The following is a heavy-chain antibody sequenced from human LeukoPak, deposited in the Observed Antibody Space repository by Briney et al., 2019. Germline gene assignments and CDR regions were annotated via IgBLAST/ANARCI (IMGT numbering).Heavy chain of an antibody. J-gene: IGHJ6*02. CDR2: INPSGGST. D-gene: IGHD2-2*01. CDR1: GYTFTIYY. CDR3: ARDHRGLNCSSTSCYWTYYYYGMDV. V-gene: IGHV1-46*01. Sequence: ASVTVSCKASGYTFTIYYMHWVRQAPGQGLEWMGIINPSGGSTSYAQKFQGRVTMTRDTSTSTVYMELSSLRSEDTAVYYCARDHRGLNCSSTSCYWTYYYYGMDVWGQGTTVTVSS.